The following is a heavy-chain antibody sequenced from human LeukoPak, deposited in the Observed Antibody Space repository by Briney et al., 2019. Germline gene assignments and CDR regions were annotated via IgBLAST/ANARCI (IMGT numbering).Heavy chain of an antibody. CDR1: GYTFTSYY. Sequence: GASVKVSCKASGYTFTSYYMHWVRQAPGQGLEWMGIINPSGGDTSYAQKFQGRLTMTRDTSTNTVYMELTSLRSEDTAVYYCARDAIVRDYSYSDYWGQGTLVTVSS. CDR3: ARDAIVRDYSYSDY. D-gene: IGHD4-11*01. CDR2: INPSGGDT. V-gene: IGHV1-46*01. J-gene: IGHJ4*02.